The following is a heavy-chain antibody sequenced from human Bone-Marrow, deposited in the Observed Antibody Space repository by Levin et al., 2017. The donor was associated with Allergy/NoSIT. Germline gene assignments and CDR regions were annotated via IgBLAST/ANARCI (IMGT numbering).Heavy chain of an antibody. CDR2: IKQDGSEK. D-gene: IGHD3-3*01. Sequence: GGSLRLSCAASGFTFSSYWMSWVRQAPGKGLEWVANIKQDGSEKYYVDSVKGRFTISRDNAKNSLYLQMNSLRAEDTAVYYCARAPYYDFWSGYHGDWFDPWGQGTLVTVSS. J-gene: IGHJ5*02. CDR1: GFTFSSYW. CDR3: ARAPYYDFWSGYHGDWFDP. V-gene: IGHV3-7*01.